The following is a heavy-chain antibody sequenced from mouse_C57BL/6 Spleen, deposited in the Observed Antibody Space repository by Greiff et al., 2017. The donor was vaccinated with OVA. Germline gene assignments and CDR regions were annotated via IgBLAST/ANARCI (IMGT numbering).Heavy chain of an antibody. Sequence: EVQRVESGEGLVKPGGSLKLSCAASGFTFSSYAMSWVRQTPEKRLEWVAYISSGGDYIYYADTVKGRFTISRDNARNTLYLQMSSLKSEDTAMYYCTREGYGSSYGWYFDVWGTGTTVTVSS. J-gene: IGHJ1*03. D-gene: IGHD1-1*01. CDR1: GFTFSSYA. CDR2: ISSGGDYI. V-gene: IGHV5-9-1*02. CDR3: TREGYGSSYGWYFDV.